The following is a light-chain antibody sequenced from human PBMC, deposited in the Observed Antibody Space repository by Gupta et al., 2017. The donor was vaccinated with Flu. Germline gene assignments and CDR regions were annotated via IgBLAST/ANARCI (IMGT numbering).Light chain of an antibody. CDR2: LGS. V-gene: IGKV2-28*01. CDR1: QSLLHSNGYNY. CDR3: RQARQNLLIT. J-gene: IGKJ5*01. Sequence: DIVMTQSPLSLPVTPGEPASISCRSSQSLLHSNGYNYLDWYLQKPGQSPQLLIYLGSNRAAGVPDRFSGSGSGKDFTLKISRGEAEDVGGYYCRQARQNLLITFGQGTRLEIK.